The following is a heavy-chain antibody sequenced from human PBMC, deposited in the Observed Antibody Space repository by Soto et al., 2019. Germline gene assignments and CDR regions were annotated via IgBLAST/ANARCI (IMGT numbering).Heavy chain of an antibody. CDR3: ARVQVPIKGSSWPDAFDI. CDR1: GYTFTSYY. CDR2: INPSGGST. Sequence: ASVKVSCKASGYTFTSYYMHWVRQAPGQGLEWMGIINPSGGSTSYAQKFQGRVTMTRDTSTSTVYMELSSLRSEDTAVYYCARVQVPIKGSSWPDAFDIWGQGTMVTVSS. V-gene: IGHV1-46*01. J-gene: IGHJ3*02. D-gene: IGHD6-13*01.